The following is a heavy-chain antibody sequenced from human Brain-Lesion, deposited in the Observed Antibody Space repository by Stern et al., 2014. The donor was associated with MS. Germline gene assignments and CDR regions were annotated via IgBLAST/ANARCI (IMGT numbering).Heavy chain of an antibody. CDR1: GYTLTELS. CDR2: FDPEDGAT. J-gene: IGHJ6*02. D-gene: IGHD6-13*01. Sequence: VQLVESGAEVKKPGASVKVSCKVSGYTLTELSMHWVRQAPGKGLEWMGTFDPEDGATIYAQKCQGRVTMTEDTSTDTAYMELSSLRSEDTAVYYCATGDFRQQLVPGPYYFYGMDVWGQGTTVTVS. V-gene: IGHV1-24*01. CDR3: ATGDFRQQLVPGPYYFYGMDV.